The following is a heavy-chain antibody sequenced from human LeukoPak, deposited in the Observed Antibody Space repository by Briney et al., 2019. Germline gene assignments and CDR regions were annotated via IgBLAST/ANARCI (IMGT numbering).Heavy chain of an antibody. CDR1: GFTFSSYA. CDR3: ARASLEDYYDSRGAAFDI. Sequence: GGSLRLSCAASGFTFSSYAMHWVRKAPGKGLEWVAVISYDGSNKYYADSVKGRFNISRDNSKKTLYVQMNSLRAEDTAVYYCARASLEDYYDSRGAAFDIWGQGTMVTVSS. J-gene: IGHJ3*02. D-gene: IGHD3-22*01. V-gene: IGHV3-30-3*01. CDR2: ISYDGSNK.